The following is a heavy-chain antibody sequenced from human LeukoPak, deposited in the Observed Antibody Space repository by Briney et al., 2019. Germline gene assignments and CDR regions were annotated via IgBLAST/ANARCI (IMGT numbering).Heavy chain of an antibody. CDR1: GGSLSSSSYY. V-gene: IGHV4-39*01. D-gene: IGHD3-9*01. CDR3: TRGSYDVLTGYSTLGEY. Sequence: ASETLSLTCTVSGGSLSSSSYYWGWVRQPPGKGLEWIGNIYYTGSTYYNPSLKSRLTISLDASQRQFSLRPSSVTAADTALYYCTRGSYDVLTGYSTLGEYWGQGTLVTVSS. CDR2: IYYTGST. J-gene: IGHJ4*02.